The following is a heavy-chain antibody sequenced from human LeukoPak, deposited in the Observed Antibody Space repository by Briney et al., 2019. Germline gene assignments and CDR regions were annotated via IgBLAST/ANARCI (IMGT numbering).Heavy chain of an antibody. CDR2: IYYNGST. J-gene: IGHJ3*02. D-gene: IGHD3-3*01. Sequence: SETLSLTCTVSGGSISSYYWSWIRQPPGKGLEWIGYIYYNGSTNYNPSLKSRVTISVDTSKNQFSLKLSSVTAADTAVYYCARADKIYGVNAFDIWGQGTMVTVSS. CDR1: GGSISSYY. CDR3: ARADKIYGVNAFDI. V-gene: IGHV4-59*01.